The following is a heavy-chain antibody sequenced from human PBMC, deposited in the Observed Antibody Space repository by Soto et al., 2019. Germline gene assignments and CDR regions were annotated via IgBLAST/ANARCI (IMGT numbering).Heavy chain of an antibody. CDR1: GGYISSYY. CDR2: IYYSGST. CDR3: ARSLPGDAFDI. J-gene: IGHJ3*02. D-gene: IGHD3-10*01. Sequence: SETLSLTCTVSGGYISSYYWSWIRQPPGKGLEWIGYIYYSGSTNYNPSLKSRVTISVDTSKNQFSLKLSSVTAADTAVYYCARSLPGDAFDIWGQGTMVTVSS. V-gene: IGHV4-59*01.